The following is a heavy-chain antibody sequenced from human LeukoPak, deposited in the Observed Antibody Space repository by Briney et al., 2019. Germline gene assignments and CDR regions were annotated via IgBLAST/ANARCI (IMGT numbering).Heavy chain of an antibody. CDR3: ARLYSSGNWFDP. D-gene: IGHD6-19*01. CDR2: IYYSGST. Sequence: PSETLSLTCTVSGGSIGSYYWSWIRQPPGKGLEWIGYIYYSGSTNYNPSLKSRVTISVDTSKNQFSLKLSSVTAADTAVYYCARLYSSGNWFDPWGQGTLVTVSS. V-gene: IGHV4-59*01. J-gene: IGHJ5*02. CDR1: GGSIGSYY.